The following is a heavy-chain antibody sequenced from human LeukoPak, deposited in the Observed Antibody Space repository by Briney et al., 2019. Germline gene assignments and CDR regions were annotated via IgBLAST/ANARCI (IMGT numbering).Heavy chain of an antibody. CDR3: TRGGDYGGYG. CDR2: IYHNGST. Sequence: SETLSLTCTVSGYSISSGYYWGWIRQPPGKGLDWIGTIYHNGSTYYNPSLKSRVTISADTSKNQFYLKLSSVTAADAGVYYCTRGGDYGGYGWGQGTLVSVSS. J-gene: IGHJ4*02. CDR1: GYSISSGYY. D-gene: IGHD4-17*01. V-gene: IGHV4-38-2*02.